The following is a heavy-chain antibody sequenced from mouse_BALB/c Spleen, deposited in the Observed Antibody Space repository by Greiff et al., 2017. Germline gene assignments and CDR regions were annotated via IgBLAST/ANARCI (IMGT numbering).Heavy chain of an antibody. Sequence: EVQGVESGGGSVQPGGSLKYSCAASGFTFSSYGMSWVRQTPDKRLELVAIINSNGGSTYYPDSVKGRFTISRDNAKNTLYLQMSSLKSEDSATYYCARESYGHGFDYWGQGTTLTVSS. CDR1: GFTFSSYG. J-gene: IGHJ2*01. D-gene: IGHD1-2*01. CDR2: INSNGGST. CDR3: ARESYGHGFDY. V-gene: IGHV5-6-3*01.